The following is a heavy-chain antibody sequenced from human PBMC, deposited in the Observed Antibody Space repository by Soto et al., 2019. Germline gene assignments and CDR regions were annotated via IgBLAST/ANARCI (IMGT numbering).Heavy chain of an antibody. CDR3: ARESEDLTSNFDY. CDR2: ISSTTNYI. J-gene: IGHJ4*02. V-gene: IGHV3-21*01. CDR1: GFTFTRYS. Sequence: GGSLRHSCAASGFTFTRYSMNWVRQAPGKGLEWVPSISSTTNYIYYADSMKGRFTVSRDNAKNSVYLDMNSLSAEDTAVYYCARESEDLTSNFDYWGQGTLVTVSS.